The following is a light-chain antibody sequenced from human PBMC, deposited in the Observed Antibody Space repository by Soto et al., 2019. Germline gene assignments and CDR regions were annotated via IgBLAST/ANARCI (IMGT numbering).Light chain of an antibody. CDR1: SSDVGYYDY. CDR3: SSYAGSNNFV. V-gene: IGLV2-8*01. Sequence: QSVLTQPPSASGFPGQSVTISCTGTSSDVGYYDYVSWYQQHPDKAPKLVIYEVTKRPSGVPDRVSASKSGNTASLPVSGLRAEDEADYYCSSYAGSNNFVFGSGTKVT. CDR2: EVT. J-gene: IGLJ1*01.